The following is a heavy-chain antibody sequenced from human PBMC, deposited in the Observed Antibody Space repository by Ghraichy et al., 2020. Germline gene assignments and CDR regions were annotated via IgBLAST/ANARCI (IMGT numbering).Heavy chain of an antibody. Sequence: GESLNISCKGSGYSFTTYWIAWLRQMPGKGLEWMGIIYPGDSDTKYSPSFQGQVTISADKSISTASLQWSSLKASDTAMYYCARLEANCNDGSCKGRGTYSFDPWGQGTLVIVSS. V-gene: IGHV5-51*01. J-gene: IGHJ5*02. CDR3: ARLEANCNDGSCKGRGTYSFDP. CDR2: IYPGDSDT. D-gene: IGHD2-15*01. CDR1: GYSFTTYW.